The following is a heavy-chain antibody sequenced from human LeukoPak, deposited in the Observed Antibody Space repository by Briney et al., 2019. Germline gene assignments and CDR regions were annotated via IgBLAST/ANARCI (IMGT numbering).Heavy chain of an antibody. CDR2: IYYSGST. CDR1: GGSFSGYY. CDR3: ARAIGSSWYPYYFDY. D-gene: IGHD6-13*01. V-gene: IGHV4-30-4*08. Sequence: SGTLPLTCAVYGGSFSGYYWSWIRQPPGKGLEWIGYIYYSGSTYYNPSLKSRVTISVDTSKNQFSLKLSSVTAADTAAYYCARAIGSSWYPYYFDYWGQGTLVTVSS. J-gene: IGHJ4*02.